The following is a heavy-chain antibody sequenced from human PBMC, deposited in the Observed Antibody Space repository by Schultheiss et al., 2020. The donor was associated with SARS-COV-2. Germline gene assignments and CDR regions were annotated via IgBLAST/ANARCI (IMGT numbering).Heavy chain of an antibody. CDR1: GGSFSGYY. J-gene: IGHJ4*02. V-gene: IGHV4-34*01. CDR3: ARSTTTVTAVFDS. Sequence: SQTLSLTCAVYGGSFSGYYWSWIRQPPGKGLEWIGEINHSGSTNYNPSLKSRVTISVDTSKNQFSLRLSSVTAADTAVYYCARSTTTVTAVFDSWGQGTLVTVSS. D-gene: IGHD4-17*01. CDR2: INHSGST.